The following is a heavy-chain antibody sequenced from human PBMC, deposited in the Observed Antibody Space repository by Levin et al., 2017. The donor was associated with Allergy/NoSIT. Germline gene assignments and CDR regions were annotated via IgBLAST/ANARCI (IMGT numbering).Heavy chain of an antibody. D-gene: IGHD6-13*01. CDR2: IYYSGST. J-gene: IGHJ4*02. CDR1: GDSVSSSY. V-gene: IGHV4-59*02. CDR3: ARGRGTSSTWPPFDY. Sequence: PSETLSLTCTVSGDSVSSSYWSWIRQPPGKGLEWIGYIYYSGSTNYNPSLKSRVTMSVDTSNNQFSLKLNSLTTADTAVYYCARGRGTSSTWPPFDYWGQGTLVTVSS.